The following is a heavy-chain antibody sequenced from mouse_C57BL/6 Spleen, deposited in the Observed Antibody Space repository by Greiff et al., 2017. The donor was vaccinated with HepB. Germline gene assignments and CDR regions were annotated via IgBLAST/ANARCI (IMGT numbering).Heavy chain of an antibody. D-gene: IGHD2-4*01. CDR2: ISYDGSN. J-gene: IGHJ2*01. Sequence: EVQLQESGPGLVKPSQSLSLTCSVTGYSITSGYYWNWIRQFPGNKLEWMGYISYDGSNNYNPSLKNRISITRDTSKNQFFLKLNSVTTEDTATYYCAREGLRRAYYFDYWGQGTTLTVSS. CDR3: AREGLRRAYYFDY. V-gene: IGHV3-6*01. CDR1: GYSITSGYY.